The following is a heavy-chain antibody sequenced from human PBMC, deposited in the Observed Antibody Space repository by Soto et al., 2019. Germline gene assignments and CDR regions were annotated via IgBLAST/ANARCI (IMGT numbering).Heavy chain of an antibody. J-gene: IGHJ6*02. CDR3: AADLGFGKLSVA. Sequence: QVQVVQSGVEVRRPGSSVKVSCKASGDTFKNCVISWVRQAPGQGLEWMGGIIPLFGTTDSAQRFQGRLTTTTDESTTTASMEVSSLRSEDTATYYSAADLGFGKLSVAWGQGTTVIVSS. CDR2: IIPLFGTT. D-gene: IGHD3-10*01. CDR1: GDTFKNCV. V-gene: IGHV1-69*01.